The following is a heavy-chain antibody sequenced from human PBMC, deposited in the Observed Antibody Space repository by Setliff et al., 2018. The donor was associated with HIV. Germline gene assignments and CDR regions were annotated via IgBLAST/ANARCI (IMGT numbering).Heavy chain of an antibody. CDR1: RRTFNSHT. V-gene: IGHV1-18*01. J-gene: IGHJ1*01. CDR2: ISAYNGNT. CDR3: ARDPSSGIYYDSSGQYFQN. Sequence: ASVKVSCKASRRTFNSHTINWVRQAPGQGLDWMGWISAYNGNTNYEQKFQGRVSMTIDTSTSTAYMGLRSLRPDDTAVYFCARDPSSGIYYDSSGQYFQNWGQGILVTVSS. D-gene: IGHD3-22*01.